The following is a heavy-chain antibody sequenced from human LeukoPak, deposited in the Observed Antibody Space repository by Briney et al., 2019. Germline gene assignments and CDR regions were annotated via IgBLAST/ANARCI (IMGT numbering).Heavy chain of an antibody. V-gene: IGHV4-34*01. D-gene: IGHD3-16*01. CDR2: INHSGST. CDR3: AHGGSANWFDP. Sequence: RSSETLSLTCAVYGGSFSGYYWSWIRQPPGKGLEWIGEINHSGSTNYNPSLKSRVTISVDTSKNQFSLKLSSVTAADTAVYYCAHGGSANWFDPWGQGTLVTVSS. CDR1: GGSFSGYY. J-gene: IGHJ5*02.